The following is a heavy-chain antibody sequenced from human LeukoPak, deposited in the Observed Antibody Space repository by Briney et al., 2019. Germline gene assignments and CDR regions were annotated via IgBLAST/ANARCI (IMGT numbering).Heavy chain of an antibody. J-gene: IGHJ4*02. V-gene: IGHV3-74*01. CDR3: GTVFDH. Sequence: GSLRLSCAASGFTFTNYWMHWVRQAPGKGLVWISRIDIDGTGTSYADSVKGRFTISRDNAKNTVSLQMNSLKAEDTAVYYCGTVFDHWGPGILVTVSS. CDR2: IDIDGTGT. CDR1: GFTFTNYW.